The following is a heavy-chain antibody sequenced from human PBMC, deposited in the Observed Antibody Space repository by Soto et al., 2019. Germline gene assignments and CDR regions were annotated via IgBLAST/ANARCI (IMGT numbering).Heavy chain of an antibody. Sequence: SETLSLTCTVSGDSINNYYWSWIRQPPGKRLEWIGYIHYTGSTTYNPSLESRVNMSVDSSKNQFSLKVRSVTAADTAVYYCAKDLGQTAMAHWGQGTQVTVSS. CDR3: AKDLGQTAMAH. J-gene: IGHJ4*02. CDR1: GDSINNYY. D-gene: IGHD5-18*01. V-gene: IGHV4-4*08. CDR2: IHYTGST.